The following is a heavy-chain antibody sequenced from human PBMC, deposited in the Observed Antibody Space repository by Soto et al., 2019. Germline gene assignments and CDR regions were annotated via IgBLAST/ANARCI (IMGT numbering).Heavy chain of an antibody. CDR1: GGSIRDYS. Sequence: SETMSLTCTVSGGSIRDYSWTWIRQPPGKGLEWIGYIYYSGRPTYNPSLKRRVPISVDKSKNHSSLQLRSVTAADTAVYYCARVGGDDFGDSEGIDYWGQGTLVTVSS. J-gene: IGHJ4*02. D-gene: IGHD4-17*01. CDR3: ARVGGDDFGDSEGIDY. V-gene: IGHV4-59*01. CDR2: IYYSGRP.